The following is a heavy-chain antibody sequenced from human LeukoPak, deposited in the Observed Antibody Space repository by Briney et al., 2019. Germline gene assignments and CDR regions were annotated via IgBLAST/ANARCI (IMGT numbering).Heavy chain of an antibody. V-gene: IGHV3-11*03. D-gene: IGHD2-15*01. Sequence: GGSLTLTCAVSGFSSTVANYWCSVQAPGQGLEWISYVSSSGSYTNYADSVKGRFTISRDNARNSLYLQMNSLRAEDTVVYYCVRPYSDLTNDVFDISGQGRMVTVSS. CDR3: VRPYSDLTNDVFDI. CDR2: VSSSGSYT. CDR1: GFSSTVAN. J-gene: IGHJ3*02.